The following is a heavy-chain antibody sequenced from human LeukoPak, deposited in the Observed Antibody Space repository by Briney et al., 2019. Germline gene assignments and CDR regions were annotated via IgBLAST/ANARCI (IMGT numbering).Heavy chain of an antibody. CDR2: ISAYNGNT. CDR3: AREGVGYYGMDV. J-gene: IGHJ6*02. CDR1: GYTFTTYG. Sequence: EASVKVSCKTSGYTFTTYGISWVRQAPGQGLEWMGCISAYNGNTNYAQKLQGRVTMTTDTFTSTAYMELRSLRSDDTAVYYCAREGVGYYGMDVWGQGTTVTVSS. V-gene: IGHV1-18*01. D-gene: IGHD2-15*01.